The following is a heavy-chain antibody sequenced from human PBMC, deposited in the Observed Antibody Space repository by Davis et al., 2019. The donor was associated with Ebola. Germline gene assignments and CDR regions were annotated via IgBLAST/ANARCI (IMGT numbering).Heavy chain of an antibody. Sequence: ASVKVSCKASGYTFTSYAMNWVRQAPGQGLEWMGWMNPNSGNTGYAQKFQGRATMTRNTSISTAYMELSSLRSEDTAVYYCARAFLSIDGYNYRRTYFDYWGQGTLVTVSS. CDR3: ARAFLSIDGYNYRRTYFDY. D-gene: IGHD5-24*01. V-gene: IGHV1-8*02. CDR2: MNPNSGNT. CDR1: GYTFTSYA. J-gene: IGHJ4*02.